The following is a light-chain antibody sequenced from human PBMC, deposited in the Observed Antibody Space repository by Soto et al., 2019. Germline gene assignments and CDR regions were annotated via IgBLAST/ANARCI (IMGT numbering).Light chain of an antibody. Sequence: DIQMTQSPSTLSASVGDRVTITCRASQSISSRLAWYQQKPGKAPKLLIYDASSLESGVPSRFSGSGSGTEFTLTISSLQPDDFANYYCQQYNSYYTFGQGTKVDIK. CDR2: DAS. J-gene: IGKJ2*01. CDR3: QQYNSYYT. V-gene: IGKV1-5*01. CDR1: QSISSR.